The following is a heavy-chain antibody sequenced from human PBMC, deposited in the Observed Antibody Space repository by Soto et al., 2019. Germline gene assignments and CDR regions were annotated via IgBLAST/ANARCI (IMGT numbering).Heavy chain of an antibody. Sequence: GGSLRLSCAASGFTFSSYWMHWVRQAPGKGLVWVSRINSDGSSTSYADSVKGRFTISRDNAKNTLYLQMNSLRAEDTAVYYCASLGRAPEHITGTTGDAFDIWGQGTMVTVSS. V-gene: IGHV3-74*01. CDR2: INSDGSST. J-gene: IGHJ3*02. CDR3: ASLGRAPEHITGTTGDAFDI. D-gene: IGHD1-7*01. CDR1: GFTFSSYW.